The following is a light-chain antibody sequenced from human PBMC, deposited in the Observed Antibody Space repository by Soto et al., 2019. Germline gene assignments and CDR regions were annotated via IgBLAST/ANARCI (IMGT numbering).Light chain of an antibody. CDR1: QSLLHRNGHNC. V-gene: IGKV2-28*01. Sequence: DIVLTQSPLSLPVTPGEPASISCRSSQSLLHRNGHNCLDWYLQKPGQSPQLLIHLGSNRASGVPDRFSGSGSGTDFTLKISRVEAEDVGLYYCMQALQTPLTVGGGTKVDIK. CDR3: MQALQTPLT. J-gene: IGKJ4*01. CDR2: LGS.